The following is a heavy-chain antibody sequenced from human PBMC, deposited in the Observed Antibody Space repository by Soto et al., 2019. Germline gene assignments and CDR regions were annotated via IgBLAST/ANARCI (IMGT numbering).Heavy chain of an antibody. J-gene: IGHJ5*01. D-gene: IGHD6-25*01. CDR3: ARKPSGFAS. CDR2: SSENSGGT. V-gene: IGHV3-23*01. Sequence: EVQLLESGGGLVQPGGSLRLSCAASAFTFSRHARTWVRQAPGKGQEWVSSSSENSGGTYYADSVKGRFTISRDNSKNTLYLQMNSRRAEDTALYYCARKPSGFASWGQGTLVTVSS. CDR1: AFTFSRHA.